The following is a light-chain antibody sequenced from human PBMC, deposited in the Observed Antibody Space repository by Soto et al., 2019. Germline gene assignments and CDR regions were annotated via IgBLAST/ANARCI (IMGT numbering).Light chain of an antibody. CDR1: QDISNY. Sequence: IQMTQSPSSLSASVGDRVTITCQASQDISNYLNWYQQKPGKAPNLLIYDAYNLETGVPSRFSRRRSGTVFTFTIASLQSADIETYYCQQYDTLPLTFGGGTKVEIK. J-gene: IGKJ4*01. CDR3: QQYDTLPLT. CDR2: DAY. V-gene: IGKV1-33*01.